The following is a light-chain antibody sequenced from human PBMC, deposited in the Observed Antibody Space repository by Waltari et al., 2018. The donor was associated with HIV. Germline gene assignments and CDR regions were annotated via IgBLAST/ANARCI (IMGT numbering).Light chain of an antibody. Sequence: QSALTQPASVSGSPGQSVTISCAGSNSDVGSYDLVSWYHNHPGKAPKRLIYEVTKRPSGFANRISGSTSSDTTSLTIAGLQAEDEADYYCCSYAGSHTFVVFGGGTKLTVL. CDR2: EVT. CDR3: CSYAGSHTFVV. CDR1: NSDVGSYDL. J-gene: IGLJ2*01. V-gene: IGLV2-23*02.